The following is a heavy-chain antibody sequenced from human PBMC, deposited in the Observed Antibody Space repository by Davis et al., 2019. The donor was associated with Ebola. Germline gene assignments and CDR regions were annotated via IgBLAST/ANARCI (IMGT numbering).Heavy chain of an antibody. D-gene: IGHD5-24*01. CDR2: IIPIFGTA. V-gene: IGHV1-69*13. Sequence: SVKVSCKASGYTFTSYAISWVRQAPGQGLEWMGGIIPIFGTANYAQKFQGRVTITADESTSTAYMELSSLRSEDTAVYYCARDDANEMGSPEMGRVNKNKYYYYGMDVWGQGTTVTVSS. CDR3: ARDDANEMGSPEMGRVNKNKYYYYGMDV. CDR1: GYTFTSYA. J-gene: IGHJ6*02.